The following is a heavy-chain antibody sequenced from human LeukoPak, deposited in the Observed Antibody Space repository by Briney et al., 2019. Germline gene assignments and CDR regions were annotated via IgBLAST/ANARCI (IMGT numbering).Heavy chain of an antibody. CDR2: FYSPGST. J-gene: IGHJ1*01. CDR1: GFTVTTKS. D-gene: IGHD2-2*01. V-gene: IGHV3-53*01. CDR3: ASARESCIGSTCYEYFHH. Sequence: EGSLRLSCAASGFTVTTKSMAWVRRAPGRGLEWVSVFYSPGSTYYADSVHGRFTISRDNSLNTLFLQMNSLRVEDTAVYYCASARESCIGSTCYEYFHHWGQGTPLTVSS.